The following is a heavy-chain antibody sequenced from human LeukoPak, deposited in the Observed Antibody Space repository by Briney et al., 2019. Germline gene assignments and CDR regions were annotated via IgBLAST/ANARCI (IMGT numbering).Heavy chain of an antibody. CDR1: VGSISSSSYY. CDR2: IYYSGST. J-gene: IGHJ3*02. V-gene: IGHV4-39*01. D-gene: IGHD3-10*01. Sequence: SETLSLTCTVSVGSISSSSYYWGWIRQPPGKGLEWIGSIYYSGSTYYNPSLKSRVTISVDTSKNQFSLKLSSVTAADTAVYYCARWRITMVRGGKFDAFDIWGQGTMVTVSS. CDR3: ARWRITMVRGGKFDAFDI.